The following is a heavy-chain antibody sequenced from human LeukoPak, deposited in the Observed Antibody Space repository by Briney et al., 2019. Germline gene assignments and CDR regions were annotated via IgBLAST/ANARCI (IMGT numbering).Heavy chain of an antibody. D-gene: IGHD3-9*01. CDR3: AKDVLRYFDWFYGMDV. CDR1: GFTFSNYA. J-gene: IGHJ6*02. CDR2: ISASGGSA. V-gene: IGHV3-23*01. Sequence: GGSLRLSCAASGFTFSNYAMSWVRQAPGKGLEWVSGISASGGSAYYADSVKGRFTISRDNSKNTLYLQMNSLRAEDTAVYYCAKDVLRYFDWFYGMDVWGQGTTVTVSS.